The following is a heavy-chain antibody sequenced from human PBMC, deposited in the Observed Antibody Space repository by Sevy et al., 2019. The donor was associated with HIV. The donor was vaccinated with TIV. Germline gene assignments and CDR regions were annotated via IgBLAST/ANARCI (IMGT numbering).Heavy chain of an antibody. CDR2: IYYSGST. V-gene: IGHV4-59*01. Sequence: SETLSLTCTVSGGSISSYYWSWIRQPPGKGLEWIGYIYYSGSTNYNPSLKSRVTISVDTSKNQFSLKLSSVTAADTAVYYCARDRGIRYCSSTSCYRYGMDVWGQGTTVTVSS. CDR3: ARDRGIRYCSSTSCYRYGMDV. CDR1: GGSISSYY. D-gene: IGHD2-2*01. J-gene: IGHJ6*02.